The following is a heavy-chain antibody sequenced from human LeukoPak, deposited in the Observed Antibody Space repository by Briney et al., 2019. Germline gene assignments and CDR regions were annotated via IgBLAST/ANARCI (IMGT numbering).Heavy chain of an antibody. D-gene: IGHD2-2*01. CDR2: ISSSSSYI. V-gene: IGHV3-21*01. Sequence: SGGSLRLSCAASGFTFSSYSMNWVRQAPGKGLEWVSSISSSSSYIYYADSVKGRFTISRDNAKNSLYLQMNSLRAEDTAVYYCARTLVVPAALSYGMDVWGQGTTVTVSS. J-gene: IGHJ6*02. CDR3: ARTLVVPAALSYGMDV. CDR1: GFTFSSYS.